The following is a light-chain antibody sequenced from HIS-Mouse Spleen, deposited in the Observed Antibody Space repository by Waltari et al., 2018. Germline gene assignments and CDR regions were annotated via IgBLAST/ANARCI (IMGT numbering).Light chain of an antibody. CDR3: SSYTSSSFNVV. CDR1: SSDVGGSNY. J-gene: IGLJ2*01. Sequence: QSALPQPASVSGSPGPSITIACTGTSSDVGGSNYFPWYQQHPGKAPKLMIYDVSNRPSGVSNRFSGSKSGNTASLTISGLQAEDEADYYCSSYTSSSFNVVFGGGTKLTVL. V-gene: IGLV2-14*03. CDR2: DVS.